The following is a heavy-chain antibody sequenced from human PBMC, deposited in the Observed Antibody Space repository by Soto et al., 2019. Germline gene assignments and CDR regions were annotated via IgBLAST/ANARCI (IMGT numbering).Heavy chain of an antibody. CDR2: IKQDGSEK. Sequence: EVQLVESGGGLVQPGGSLRLSCAASGFTFNSYWMTWVRQAPGKGLEWVANIKQDGSEKYYVDSVKGRFTISRDNAKTSLYLQMNSLRAEATAVYYCARGWGLDPWGQGTLVTVSS. V-gene: IGHV3-7*04. J-gene: IGHJ5*02. CDR3: ARGWGLDP. CDR1: GFTFNSYW. D-gene: IGHD1-26*01.